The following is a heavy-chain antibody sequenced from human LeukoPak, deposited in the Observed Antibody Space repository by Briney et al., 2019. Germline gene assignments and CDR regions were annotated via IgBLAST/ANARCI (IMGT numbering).Heavy chain of an antibody. D-gene: IGHD2-15*01. V-gene: IGHV3-23*01. J-gene: IGHJ5*02. Sequence: PGGSLRLSCVASGFTFSSYAMSWVRQAPGKGLEWVSAISGSGVSTKYADSVKGRLTISRDNSKNTLYLQMNSLRVEDTAVYYCAKGCGHSGLNDWFERWGQGTLVTV. CDR1: GFTFSSYA. CDR2: ISGSGVST. CDR3: AKGCGHSGLNDWFER.